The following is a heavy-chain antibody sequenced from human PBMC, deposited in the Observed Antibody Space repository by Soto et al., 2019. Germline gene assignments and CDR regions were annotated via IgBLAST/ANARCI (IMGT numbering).Heavy chain of an antibody. CDR1: GYTFTGHY. V-gene: IGHV1-2*02. CDR3: ARGGSTMVRGPLVSGLDV. Sequence: QVQLVQSGAEVKKPGASVKVSCKASGYTFTGHYIHWVRQAPEQGPEWMGEISCESGGTTYAQKFQGRVTLTRDTSITTVDMELSNLSPDATAVYYCARGGSTMVRGPLVSGLDVWGQGTTVTVSS. D-gene: IGHD3-10*01. J-gene: IGHJ6*02. CDR2: ISCESGGT.